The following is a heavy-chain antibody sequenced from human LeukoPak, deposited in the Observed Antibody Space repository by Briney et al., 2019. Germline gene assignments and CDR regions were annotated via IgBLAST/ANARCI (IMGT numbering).Heavy chain of an antibody. CDR1: GFTFSSYS. J-gene: IGHJ6*02. V-gene: IGHV3-21*01. D-gene: IGHD2-2*01. Sequence: GGSLRLSCAASGFTFSSYSMNWVRQAPGKGLEWVSSISSSSSYIYYADSVKGRFTISRDNAKNSLYLQMNSLRAEDTAVYYCARNVLYCSSTSCSDYYYYGMDVWGQGTTVTVSS. CDR2: ISSSSSYI. CDR3: ARNVLYCSSTSCSDYYYYGMDV.